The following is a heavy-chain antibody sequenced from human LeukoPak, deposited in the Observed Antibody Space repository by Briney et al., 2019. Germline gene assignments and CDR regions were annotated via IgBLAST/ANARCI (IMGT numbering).Heavy chain of an antibody. J-gene: IGHJ4*02. CDR3: AKDWGLRLGELSSTLFDY. CDR1: GFTFDDYA. CDR2: ISWNSGSI. Sequence: GGSLRLSCAASGFTFDDYAMHWVRQAPGKGLEWVSGISWNSGSIGYADSVKGRFTISRDNAKNFLYLQMNSLRAEDMALYYCAKDWGLRLGELSSTLFDYWGQGTLVTVSS. V-gene: IGHV3-9*03. D-gene: IGHD3-16*02.